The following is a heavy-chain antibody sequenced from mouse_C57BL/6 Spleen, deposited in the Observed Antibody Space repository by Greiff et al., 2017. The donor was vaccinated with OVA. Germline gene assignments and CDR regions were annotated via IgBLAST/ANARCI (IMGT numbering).Heavy chain of an antibody. J-gene: IGHJ2*01. CDR2: IYPGDGDT. CDR1: GYAFSSSW. D-gene: IGHD3-2*02. CDR3: ARASSGYLDY. Sequence: LQESGPELVKPGASVKISCKASGYAFSSSWMNWVKQRPGKGLEWIGRIYPGDGDTNYNGKFKGKATLTADKSSSTAYMQLSSLTSEDSAVYFCARASSGYLDYWGQGTTLTVSS. V-gene: IGHV1-82*01.